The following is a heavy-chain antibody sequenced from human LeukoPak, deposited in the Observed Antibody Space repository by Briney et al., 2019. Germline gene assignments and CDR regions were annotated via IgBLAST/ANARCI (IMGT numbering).Heavy chain of an antibody. CDR2: INPTSGGT. CDR1: GYTFTGYY. D-gene: IGHD2-21*01. V-gene: IGHV1-2*02. CDR3: ARSARIVVVIAILPGYSDY. J-gene: IGHJ4*02. Sequence: ASVKVSCKASGYTFTGYYMHRVRQAPGQGLEWMGWINPTSGGTNYAQKFQGRVTMTRDTSISTAYMELSRLRSDDTAVYYCARSARIVVVIAILPGYSDYWGQGTLVTVSS.